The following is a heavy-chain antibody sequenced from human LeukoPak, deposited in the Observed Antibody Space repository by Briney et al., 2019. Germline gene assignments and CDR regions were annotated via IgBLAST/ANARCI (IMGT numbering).Heavy chain of an antibody. J-gene: IGHJ3*02. CDR2: IYTSGST. V-gene: IGHV4-61*02. CDR3: ARDFYDYVWGSYRSAFDI. Sequence: PSQTLSLTCTVSGGSISSGSYYWSWIRQPAGKGLEWIGRIYTSGSTNYNPSLKSRVTISVDTSKNQFSLKLSSVTAADTAVYYCARDFYDYVWGSYRSAFDIWGQGTMVTVSS. D-gene: IGHD3-16*02. CDR1: GGSISSGSYY.